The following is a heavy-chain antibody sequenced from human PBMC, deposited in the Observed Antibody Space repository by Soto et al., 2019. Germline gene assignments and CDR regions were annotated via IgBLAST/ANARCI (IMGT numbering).Heavy chain of an antibody. V-gene: IGHV3-33*08. D-gene: IGHD6-19*01. CDR1: GYTFSSFA. CDR3: ASAAYTSGYYYFDH. Sequence: GGSLRLSCAAFGYTFSSFAMGWVRQAPGKGLEWVANIWFDGSNKNYADSVKGRFTISRDNSKNTLFLQVNSLRAEDTAIYYCASAAYTSGYYYFDHWGQGTPVPGSS. CDR2: IWFDGSNK. J-gene: IGHJ4*02.